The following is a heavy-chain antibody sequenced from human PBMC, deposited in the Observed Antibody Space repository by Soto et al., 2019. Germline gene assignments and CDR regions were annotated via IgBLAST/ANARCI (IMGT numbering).Heavy chain of an antibody. CDR1: GFTFSSYS. V-gene: IGHV3-48*03. Sequence: PGGSLRLSCVASGFTFSSYSMVWVRQAPGKGLEWVSYIFVTGGTIYYADSVKGRFTVSRDNAKNSLFLLMSSLRAEDTAVYYCARDTDWAFDYWGQGTLVTVSS. CDR3: ARDTDWAFDY. J-gene: IGHJ4*02. CDR2: IFVTGGTI. D-gene: IGHD3-9*01.